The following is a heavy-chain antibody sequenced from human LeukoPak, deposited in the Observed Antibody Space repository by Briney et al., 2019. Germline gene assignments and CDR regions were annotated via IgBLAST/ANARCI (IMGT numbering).Heavy chain of an antibody. V-gene: IGHV3-33*08. D-gene: IGHD1-14*01. CDR2: IWYDGSNK. J-gene: IGHJ4*02. Sequence: AGGSLRLSCAASGFILSSYWMSWVRQAPGKGLEWVAVIWYDGSNKYYADSVKGRFTISRDNSKNTLYLQMNSLRAEDTAVYYCARATRYLCFDYWGQGTLVTVSS. CDR3: ARATRYLCFDY. CDR1: GFILSSYW.